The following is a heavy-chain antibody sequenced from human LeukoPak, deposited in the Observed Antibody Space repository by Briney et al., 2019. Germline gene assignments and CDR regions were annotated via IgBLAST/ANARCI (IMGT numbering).Heavy chain of an antibody. J-gene: IGHJ5*02. CDR2: MSYDGSNK. CDR3: ARALFMDP. CDR1: GFTFSSYG. V-gene: IGHV3-30*03. D-gene: IGHD3-16*01. Sequence: GRSLRLSCAASGFTFSSYGMHWVRQAPGKGLEWVAVMSYDGSNKYYADSVKGRFTISRDNSKNTLYLQMNSLRAEDTAVYYCARALFMDPWGQGTLVTVSS.